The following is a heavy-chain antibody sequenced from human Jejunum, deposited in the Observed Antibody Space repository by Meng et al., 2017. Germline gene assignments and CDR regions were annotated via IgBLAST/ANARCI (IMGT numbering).Heavy chain of an antibody. D-gene: IGHD3-22*01. J-gene: IGHJ4*02. CDR2: IYHSGTT. CDR1: CGSISNC. Sequence: VQLQGAGPGLVKPSGTLSLTCPLSCGSISNCWRWVRQPPGKGLELIGDIYHSGTTNHNPSLQSRVTISVDKSENQFSLKLRSVTAADTAVYYCARVQRDFYDNDAYYSYFAYWGPGALVTVSS. CDR3: ARVQRDFYDNDAYYSYFAY. V-gene: IGHV4-4*02.